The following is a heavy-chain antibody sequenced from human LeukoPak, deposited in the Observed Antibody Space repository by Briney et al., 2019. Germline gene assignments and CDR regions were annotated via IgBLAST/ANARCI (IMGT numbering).Heavy chain of an antibody. CDR1: GYTFSSYW. CDR3: ARQKDFRLDY. Sequence: GESLKISCKGSGYTFSSYWIGWVRQMPGNGLEWMGIIYPGDSDTRYSPSLQGQVTISVDTSIGTAYLQWSSLKASDTAIYYCARQKDFRLDYWGQGTLVTVSS. J-gene: IGHJ4*02. V-gene: IGHV5-51*01. CDR2: IYPGDSDT. D-gene: IGHD3-3*01.